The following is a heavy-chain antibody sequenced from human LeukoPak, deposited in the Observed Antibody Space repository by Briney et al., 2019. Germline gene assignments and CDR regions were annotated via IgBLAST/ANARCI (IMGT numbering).Heavy chain of an antibody. CDR3: ARIPVGTTFDS. D-gene: IGHD1-26*01. CDR2: ADYSGSG. V-gene: IGHV4-61*01. Sequence: SETLSLTCTVSGGSVSSGSFYWSWIRQPPGKGLDWIGYADYSGSGHYNPSLKSRVTISVDTSKNQFSLKVSSVTAADTAVYYCARIPVGTTFDSWGQGTLVTVSS. CDR1: GGSVSSGSFY. J-gene: IGHJ4*02.